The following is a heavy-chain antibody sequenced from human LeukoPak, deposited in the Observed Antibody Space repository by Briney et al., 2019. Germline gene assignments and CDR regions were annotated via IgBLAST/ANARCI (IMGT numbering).Heavy chain of an antibody. V-gene: IGHV5-51*01. J-gene: IGHJ4*02. CDR1: GYSFTTYW. CDR3: ARRYLRSYFDY. Sequence: GESLKISCQGSGYSFTTYWIGWVRQMPEKGLEWMGIIYPGDSDTRYSPSFQGQVTISADKSISTAYLQWSSLKASDTAMYYCARRYLRSYFDYWGQGTLVTVSS. D-gene: IGHD1-14*01. CDR2: IYPGDSDT.